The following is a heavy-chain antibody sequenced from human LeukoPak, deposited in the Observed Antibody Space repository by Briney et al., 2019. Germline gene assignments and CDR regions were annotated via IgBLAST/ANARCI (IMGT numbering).Heavy chain of an antibody. CDR3: AKQYFGSGTSHFDC. J-gene: IGHJ4*02. CDR1: GCTFSSYA. Sequence: PGGSLRLSCAASGCTFSSYAMSWVRQAPGKGLEWVSAISGSGVTTYYADTVKRRFTISRDNSKNTLYLQMNSLRAEDTAVYYCAKQYFGSGTSHFDCWGQGTLVTVSS. V-gene: IGHV3-23*01. D-gene: IGHD3-10*01. CDR2: ISGSGVTT.